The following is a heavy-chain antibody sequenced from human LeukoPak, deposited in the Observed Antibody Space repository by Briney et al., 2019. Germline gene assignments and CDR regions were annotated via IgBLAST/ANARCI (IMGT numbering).Heavy chain of an antibody. CDR1: GGSISSSSYY. J-gene: IGHJ4*02. CDR3: ARGLNYSPFDY. D-gene: IGHD6-13*01. Sequence: SETLSLTCTVSGGSISSSSYYWGWIRQPPGKGLEWIGSIYYSGSTYYNPSLKSRVTISVDTSKNRFSLKLSSVTAADTAVYYCARGLNYSPFDYWGQGTLVTVSS. CDR2: IYYSGST. V-gene: IGHV4-39*07.